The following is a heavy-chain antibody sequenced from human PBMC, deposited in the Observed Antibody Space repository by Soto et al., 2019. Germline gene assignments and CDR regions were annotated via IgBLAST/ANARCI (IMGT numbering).Heavy chain of an antibody. CDR3: AKDPRPFGVVIPIYYFDY. D-gene: IGHD3-3*01. V-gene: IGHV3-30*18. CDR1: GFTFSSYG. J-gene: IGHJ4*02. Sequence: GGSLRLSCAASGFTFSSYGMHWVRQAPGKGLEWVAVISYDGSNKYYADSVKGRFTISRDNSKNTLYLQMNSLRAEDTAVYYCAKDPRPFGVVIPIYYFDYWGQGTLVTVSS. CDR2: ISYDGSNK.